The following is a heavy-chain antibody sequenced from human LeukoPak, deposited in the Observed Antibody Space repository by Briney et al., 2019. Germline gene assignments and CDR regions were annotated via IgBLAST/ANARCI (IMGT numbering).Heavy chain of an antibody. Sequence: GGSLRLSCAASGFIINSEYMSWVRQAPGKGLEWVANIKQDGSEKHYVDSVKGRFSISRDNAKNSLYLQMNSLRAEDTAVYYCAKGSRSNGYYFDYWGQGTLVTVSS. D-gene: IGHD6-6*01. J-gene: IGHJ4*02. CDR1: GFIINSEY. CDR2: IKQDGSEK. V-gene: IGHV3-7*01. CDR3: AKGSRSNGYYFDY.